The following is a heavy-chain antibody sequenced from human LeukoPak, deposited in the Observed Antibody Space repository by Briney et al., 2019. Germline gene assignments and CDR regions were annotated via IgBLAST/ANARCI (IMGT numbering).Heavy chain of an antibody. CDR1: GYTFTSYD. CDR3: ARSITMVRGVPFGY. J-gene: IGHJ4*02. CDR2: MNPNSGNT. D-gene: IGHD3-10*01. Sequence: ASVMVSCKASGYTFTSYDTNWVRQATGQGLEWMGWMNPNSGNTGYAQKFQGRVTMTRNTSISTAYMELSSLRSEDTAVYYCARSITMVRGVPFGYWGQGTLVTVSS. V-gene: IGHV1-8*01.